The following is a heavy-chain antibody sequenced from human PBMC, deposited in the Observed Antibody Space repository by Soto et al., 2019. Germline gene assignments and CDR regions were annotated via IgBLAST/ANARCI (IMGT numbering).Heavy chain of an antibody. CDR3: AIDAFLYSRGAYYDH. V-gene: IGHV3-30-3*01. Sequence: QVRLVESGGGAVQPGDSLRLSCDASGFTFSTYALHWVRQAPGKGLEWVAFISYTGANQYYADSLKGRCTVSRDNSKNIAALQMTSLKPEDSAVYYCAIDAFLYSRGAYYDHWGQGTLVTVSS. CDR1: GFTFSTYA. J-gene: IGHJ4*02. D-gene: IGHD4-4*01. CDR2: ISYTGANQ.